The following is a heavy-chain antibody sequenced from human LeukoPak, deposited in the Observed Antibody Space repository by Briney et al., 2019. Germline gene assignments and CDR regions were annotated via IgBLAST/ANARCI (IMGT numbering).Heavy chain of an antibody. Sequence: GASVKVSCKASGYTFTSFGITWVRQAPGQGLGGMGYISAYNGDTNYAQKFQGRVPMTTDTSTSRGYMELRSLRSDDTATSYCVTDSTYWGQGSLVTVPS. J-gene: IGHJ4*02. V-gene: IGHV1-18*01. CDR3: VTDSTY. CDR2: ISAYNGDT. CDR1: GYTFTSFG.